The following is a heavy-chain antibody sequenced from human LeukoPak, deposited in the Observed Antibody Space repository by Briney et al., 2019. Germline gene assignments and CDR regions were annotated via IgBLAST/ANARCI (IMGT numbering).Heavy chain of an antibody. V-gene: IGHV3-53*01. CDR1: GFTFSSYW. CDR3: ARASGDYDFWSGYPYYYYYMDV. J-gene: IGHJ6*03. Sequence: GGSLRLSCAASGFTFSSYWMSWVRQAPGKGLEWVSVIYSGGSTYYADSVKGRFTISRDNSKNTLYLQMNSLRAEDTAVYYCARASGDYDFWSGYPYYYYYMDVWGKGTTVTVSS. D-gene: IGHD3-3*01. CDR2: IYSGGST.